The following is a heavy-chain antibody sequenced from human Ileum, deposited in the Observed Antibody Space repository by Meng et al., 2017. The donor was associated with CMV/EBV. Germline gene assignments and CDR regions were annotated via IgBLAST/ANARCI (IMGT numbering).Heavy chain of an antibody. D-gene: IGHD3-22*01. CDR1: GYTFTGYY. V-gene: IGHV1-2*02. J-gene: IGHJ4*02. CDR3: ARSSATALGSSYYYDSSGYYDY. Sequence: ASLKVSCKAAGYTFTGYYMHWARQAPGQGLEWMGWINPNTGGTYYARKFQGRVTMTRDTSISTAYMEVSSLRSEDTAVYYCARSSATALGSSYYYDSSGYYDYWGQGTLVTVSS. CDR2: INPNTGGT.